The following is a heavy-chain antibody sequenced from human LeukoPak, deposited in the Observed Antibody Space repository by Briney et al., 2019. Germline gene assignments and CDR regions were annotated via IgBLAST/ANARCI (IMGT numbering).Heavy chain of an antibody. CDR2: INPSGGST. D-gene: IGHD5-24*01. V-gene: IGHV1-46*01. J-gene: IGHJ3*02. CDR3: ARDLMATISLDAFDI. CDR1: GYTFTSYY. Sequence: ASVKVSCKASGYTFTSYYMHWVRQAPGQGLEWMGLINPSGGSTSYAQKFQGRVTMTRDTSTSTVYMELSSLRSEDTAVYYCARDLMATISLDAFDIWGQGTMVTVSS.